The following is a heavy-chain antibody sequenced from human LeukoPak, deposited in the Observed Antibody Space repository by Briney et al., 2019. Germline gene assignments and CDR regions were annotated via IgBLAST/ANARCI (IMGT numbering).Heavy chain of an antibody. CDR1: GFTFSNYA. J-gene: IGHJ5*02. V-gene: IGHV3-23*01. Sequence: GGSLRLSCAASGFTFSNYAMSWVRQAPGKGLEWVSSISGSGGSTDYADSVEGRFTISRDNSKNTLFLQMNSLRDDDTAVYYCVRGVGVSRFNYFDPWGQGTLVIVSS. CDR3: VRGVGVSRFNYFDP. CDR2: ISGSGGST. D-gene: IGHD6-13*01.